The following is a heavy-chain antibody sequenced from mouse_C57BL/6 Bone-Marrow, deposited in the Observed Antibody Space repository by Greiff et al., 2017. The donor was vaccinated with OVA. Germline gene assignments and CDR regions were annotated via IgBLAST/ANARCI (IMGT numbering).Heavy chain of an antibody. J-gene: IGHJ4*01. CDR3: ARRRRGGDYYAMDY. V-gene: IGHV5-9*01. CDR1: GFTFSSYT. CDR2: ISGGGGNT. Sequence: EVKLVESGGGLVKPGGSLKLSCAASGFTFSSYTMSWVRQTPEKRLEWVATISGGGGNTYYPDSVKGRFTISSDNAKNTLYLQMSSLRSEDTALDYCARRRRGGDYYAMDYWGQGTSVTVSS.